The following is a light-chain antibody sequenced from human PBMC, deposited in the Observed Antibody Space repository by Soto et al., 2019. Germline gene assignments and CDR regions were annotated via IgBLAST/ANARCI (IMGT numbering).Light chain of an antibody. V-gene: IGKV3-15*01. CDR2: GAS. J-gene: IGKJ1*01. Sequence: EIVLTQSQAPLSLSPGARVTLSCWASQSVSNYFVWYQQKPGQAPRLLIYGASTRATGIPARFSGSGSGTEFTLTISNLQSEDFAVYYRQQYNNWWTFGQGTKV. CDR3: QQYNNWWT. CDR1: QSVSNY.